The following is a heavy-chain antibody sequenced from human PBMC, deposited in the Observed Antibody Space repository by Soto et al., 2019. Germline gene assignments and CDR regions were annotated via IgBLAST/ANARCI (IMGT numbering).Heavy chain of an antibody. CDR3: ARSPTPNGDYVGYYYYMDV. Sequence: SETLSLTCTVSGGSISSGGYYWSWIRQHPGKGLEWIGYIYYSGSTYYNPSLKSRVTISVDTSKNQFSLKLSSVTAADTAVYYCARSPTPNGDYVGYYYYMDVWGKGTTVTVSS. V-gene: IGHV4-31*03. J-gene: IGHJ6*03. CDR2: IYYSGST. CDR1: GGSISSGGYY. D-gene: IGHD4-17*01.